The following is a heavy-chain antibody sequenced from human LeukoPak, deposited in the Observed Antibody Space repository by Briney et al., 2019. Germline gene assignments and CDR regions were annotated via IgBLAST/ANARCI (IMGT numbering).Heavy chain of an antibody. D-gene: IGHD2-15*01. CDR3: ARERVDCSGGSCPYYFDY. CDR1: GYTFTSYG. J-gene: IGHJ4*02. Sequence: ASVKVSCKASGYTFTSYGISWVRQAPGQGLEWMGWISAYNGNTNYAQKLQGRVTMTTDTSPSTAYMELRSLRSDDTAVYYCARERVDCSGGSCPYYFDYWGQGTLVTVSS. V-gene: IGHV1-18*01. CDR2: ISAYNGNT.